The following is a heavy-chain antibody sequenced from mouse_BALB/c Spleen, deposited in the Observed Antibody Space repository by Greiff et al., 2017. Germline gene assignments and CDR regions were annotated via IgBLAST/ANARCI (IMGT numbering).Heavy chain of an antibody. CDR2: INPSNGGT. CDR3: TRPLTTATFYYAMDD. CDR1: GYTFTSYY. D-gene: IGHD1-2*01. V-gene: IGHV1S81*02. J-gene: IGHJ4*01. Sequence: QVQLQQSGAELVKPGASVKLSCKASGYTFTSYYMYWVKQRPGQGLEWIGEINPSNGGTNFNEKFKSKATLTVDKSSSTAYMQLSSLTSEDSAVYYCTRPLTTATFYYAMDDWGQGTSVTVAS.